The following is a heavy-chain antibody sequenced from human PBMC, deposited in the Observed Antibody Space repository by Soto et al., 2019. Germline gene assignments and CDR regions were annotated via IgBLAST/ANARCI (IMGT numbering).Heavy chain of an antibody. CDR3: ATSGGTVTPAYYYYYYMDV. Sequence: GGSLRLSCAASGFTVSSNYMSWVRQAPGKGLEWVSVIYSGGSTYYADSVKGRFTISRHNSKNTLYLQMNSLRAEDTAVYYCATSGGTVTPAYYYYYYMDVWGKGTTDTVSS. CDR1: GFTVSSNY. V-gene: IGHV3-53*04. CDR2: IYSGGST. D-gene: IGHD2-15*01. J-gene: IGHJ6*03.